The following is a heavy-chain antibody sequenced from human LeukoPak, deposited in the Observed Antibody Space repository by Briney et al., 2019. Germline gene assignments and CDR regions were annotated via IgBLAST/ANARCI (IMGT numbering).Heavy chain of an antibody. D-gene: IGHD3-9*01. CDR2: INPNSGGT. V-gene: IGHV1-2*02. J-gene: IGHJ4*02. CDR3: ARPGGYYDILTGYSEGDFDY. Sequence: GASVKVSCKASGYTFTNYGITWVRQAPGQGLEWMGWINPNSGGTNYAQKFQGRVTMTRDTSISTAYMELSRLRSDDTAVYYCARPGGYYDILTGYSEGDFDYWGQGTLVTVSS. CDR1: GYTFTNYG.